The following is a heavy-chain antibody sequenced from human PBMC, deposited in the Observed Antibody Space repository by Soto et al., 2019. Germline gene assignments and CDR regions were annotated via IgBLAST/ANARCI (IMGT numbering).Heavy chain of an antibody. J-gene: IGHJ6*02. D-gene: IGHD6-6*01. CDR1: GYTFTSYD. V-gene: IGHV1-8*01. CDR3: AGGDSSSSTYYYYYGMDV. CDR2: MNPNSGNT. Sequence: ASVKVSCKASGYTFTSYDINWVRQATGQGLEWMGWMNPNSGNTGYAQKFQGRVTMTRNTSISTAYMELSSLRSEDTAVYYCAGGDSSSSTYYYYYGMDVWGQGTTVTVSS.